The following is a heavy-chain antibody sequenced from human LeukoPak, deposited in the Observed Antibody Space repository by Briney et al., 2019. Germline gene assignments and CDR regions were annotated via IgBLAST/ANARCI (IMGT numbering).Heavy chain of an antibody. V-gene: IGHV4-61*01. D-gene: IGHD2-2*01. J-gene: IGHJ4*02. Sequence: SETLSLTCTVSGGSVSSGSYYWSWFRQPPGKGLEWIGYIYYSGSTNYNPSLKSRVTISVDTSKNQFSLKLSSVTAADTAVYYCAREDCSSTSCYGFDYWGQGTLVTVSS. CDR3: AREDCSSTSCYGFDY. CDR2: IYYSGST. CDR1: GGSVSSGSYY.